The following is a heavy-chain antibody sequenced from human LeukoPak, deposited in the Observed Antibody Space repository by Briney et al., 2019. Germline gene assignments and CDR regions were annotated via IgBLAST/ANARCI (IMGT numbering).Heavy chain of an antibody. Sequence: PGGSLRLSCAASGFTFSDYTMHWVRQAPGKGLEWVAFIRFDGSNKYYADSVKGRFTISRDNSKNTLYLQMNSLRAEDTAVYYCAKVGGSYYGSGSFSAYDYWGQGTLVTVSS. V-gene: IGHV3-30*02. CDR3: AKVGGSYYGSGSFSAYDY. J-gene: IGHJ4*02. D-gene: IGHD3-10*01. CDR2: IRFDGSNK. CDR1: GFTFSDYT.